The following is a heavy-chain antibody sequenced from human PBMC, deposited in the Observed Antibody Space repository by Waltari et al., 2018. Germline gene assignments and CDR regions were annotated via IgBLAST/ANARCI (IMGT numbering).Heavy chain of an antibody. J-gene: IGHJ6*03. Sequence: EVQLVESGGGLVQPGGSLRLSCAASGFTFSSYWMSWVRQAPGKGLEWVANIKQDGSEKYYVDSVKGRFTISRDNAKTSLYLQMNSLRAEDTAVYYCAREGQYLPPWYYYYMDVWGQGTTVTISS. CDR2: IKQDGSEK. CDR1: GFTFSSYW. V-gene: IGHV3-7*01. CDR3: AREGQYLPPWYYYYMDV.